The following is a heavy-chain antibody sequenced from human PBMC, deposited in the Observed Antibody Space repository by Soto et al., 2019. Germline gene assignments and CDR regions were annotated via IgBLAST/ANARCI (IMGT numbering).Heavy chain of an antibody. CDR3: ARDGIAGYYFDY. J-gene: IGHJ4*02. CDR2: ISYDGSNK. CDR1: GFTLSNYE. D-gene: IGHD2-21*01. Sequence: PGGSLRLSCAGSGFTLSNYEMNWVRQAPGKGLEWVAVISYDGSNKYYADSVKGRFTISRDNSKNTLYLQMNSLRAEDTAVYYCARDGIAGYYFDYWGQGTLVTVSS. V-gene: IGHV3-30-3*01.